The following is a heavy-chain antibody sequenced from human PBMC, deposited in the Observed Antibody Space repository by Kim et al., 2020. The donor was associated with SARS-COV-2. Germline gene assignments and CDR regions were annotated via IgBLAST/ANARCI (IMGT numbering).Heavy chain of an antibody. CDR2: AYYIGNT. CDR1: GGSLSSSSYY. Sequence: SETLSLTCTVSGGSLSSSSYYWGWIRQPPGKGLEWIGTAYYIGNTYYNPSLKSRVTISVDTSKNQFSLKLGSVTAADTAVYYCARNQRYSSGWYVAFYYYYMDVWVKGTTVTVSS. CDR3: ARNQRYSSGWYVAFYYYYMDV. D-gene: IGHD6-19*01. J-gene: IGHJ6*03. V-gene: IGHV4-39*01.